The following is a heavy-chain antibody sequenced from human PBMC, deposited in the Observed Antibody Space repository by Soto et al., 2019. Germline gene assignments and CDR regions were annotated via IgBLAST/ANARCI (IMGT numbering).Heavy chain of an antibody. CDR2: IYSGGST. CDR1: GFTVSSNY. CDR3: ARASRNYYDSSGYLYYFDY. V-gene: IGHV3-66*01. Sequence: EVQLVESGGGLVQPGGSLRLSCAASGFTVSSNYMSWVRQAPGKGLEWVSVIYSGGSTYYADSVKGRFTISRGNSKNTLYLQMNSLRAEDTAVYYCARASRNYYDSSGYLYYFDYWGQGTLVTVSS. D-gene: IGHD3-22*01. J-gene: IGHJ4*02.